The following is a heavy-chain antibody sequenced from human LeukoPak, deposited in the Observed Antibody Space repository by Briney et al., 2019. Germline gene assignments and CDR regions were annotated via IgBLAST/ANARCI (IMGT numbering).Heavy chain of an antibody. Sequence: ASVKVSCKVSGYTLTELSMHWVRQAPGKGLEWMGGFDPEDGETIYAQKFQGRVTMTEDTSTDTAYMELSSLRSEDTAVYYCARVPRGQIFGVVTAPMDVWGQGTTVTVSS. J-gene: IGHJ6*02. D-gene: IGHD3-3*01. CDR2: FDPEDGET. V-gene: IGHV1-24*01. CDR3: ARVPRGQIFGVVTAPMDV. CDR1: GYTLTELS.